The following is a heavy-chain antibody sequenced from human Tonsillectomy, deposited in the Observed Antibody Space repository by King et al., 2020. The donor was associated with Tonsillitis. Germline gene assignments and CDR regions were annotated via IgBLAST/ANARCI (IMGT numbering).Heavy chain of an antibody. Sequence: VQLVESGGGLVKPGRSLRLSCTASGFTFGDYAMSWFRQAPGKGLEWVAFIRSKAYGGTTEYAASVKGRFTISRDDSKSIAYLQMNSLKTEDTAVYYCTRDIEAYSSGRNSPFDYWGQGTLVTVSS. CDR1: GFTFGDYA. CDR3: TRDIEAYSSGRNSPFDY. J-gene: IGHJ4*02. D-gene: IGHD6-19*01. CDR2: IRSKAYGGTT. V-gene: IGHV3-49*05.